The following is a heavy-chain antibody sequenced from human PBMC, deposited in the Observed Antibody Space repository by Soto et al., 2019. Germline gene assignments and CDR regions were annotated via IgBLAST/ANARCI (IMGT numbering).Heavy chain of an antibody. CDR3: ARGMYRAFDY. J-gene: IGHJ4*02. D-gene: IGHD1-1*01. CDR1: EFSVSSNY. CDR2: IYSGGAT. Sequence: PGGSLRLSCAASEFSVSSNYLSWVRQAPGKGLEWLSGIYSGGATYYTDSVAGRFTISRDNSKNTVYLQMNSLRVDDTAVYYCARGMYRAFDYWGQGTVVTVSS. V-gene: IGHV3-53*01.